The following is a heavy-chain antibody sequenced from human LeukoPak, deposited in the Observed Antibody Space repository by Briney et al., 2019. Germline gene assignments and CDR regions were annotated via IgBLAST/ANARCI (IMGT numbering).Heavy chain of an antibody. Sequence: GGSLRLSCAASGFTFSSYAMHWVRQAPVKELEYVSAISSNGGSTYYANSVKGRFTISRDNSKNTLYLQMGSLRAEDMAVYYCARGKSTIPNLFDPWGQGTLVTVSS. J-gene: IGHJ5*02. CDR2: ISSNGGST. V-gene: IGHV3-64*01. CDR1: GFTFSSYA. D-gene: IGHD5-12*01. CDR3: ARGKSTIPNLFDP.